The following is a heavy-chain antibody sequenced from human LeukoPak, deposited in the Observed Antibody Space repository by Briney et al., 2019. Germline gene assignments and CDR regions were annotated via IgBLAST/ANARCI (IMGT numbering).Heavy chain of an antibody. J-gene: IGHJ5*02. D-gene: IGHD3-22*01. CDR3: AKHLTNAYYDMIWFDP. Sequence: SGTLSLTCIVSGGSISNHYWSWIRQAPGKGLEWIGYIYYSGSTNYNPSVKSRVTISLDTSKNQFSLRLSSVTAADTAVYYCAKHLTNAYYDMIWFDPWGQGTLVTVSS. CDR1: GGSISNHY. CDR2: IYYSGST. V-gene: IGHV4-59*11.